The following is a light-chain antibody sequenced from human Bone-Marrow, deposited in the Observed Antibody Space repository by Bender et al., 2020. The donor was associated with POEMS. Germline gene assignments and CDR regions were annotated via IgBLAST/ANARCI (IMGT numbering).Light chain of an antibody. J-gene: IGLJ3*02. Sequence: QAALTQPASVSGSPGQSTTISCTGTTSDVAGYNYVSWYQQHPGRAPKLLIYDVSSRPSGVSNRFSGSKSAYTASLTISGLQAEDEADYYCQSYDSSLRASVFGGGTRLTVL. CDR3: QSYDSSLRASV. V-gene: IGLV2-14*03. CDR2: DVS. CDR1: TSDVAGYNY.